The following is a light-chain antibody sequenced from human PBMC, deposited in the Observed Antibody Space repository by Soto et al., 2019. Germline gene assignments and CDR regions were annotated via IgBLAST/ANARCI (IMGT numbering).Light chain of an antibody. CDR3: QQNNSYSGT. CDR2: DAS. J-gene: IGKJ1*01. V-gene: IGKV1-5*01. Sequence: DIQMTQSPSTLSASVGDRVTITCRASQSISSWLAWYQQKPGKAPKLLIYDASSLESGVPSRFSGSGSGTELTLTISSLQPDDFATYYCQQNNSYSGTFGQGTKVEIK. CDR1: QSISSW.